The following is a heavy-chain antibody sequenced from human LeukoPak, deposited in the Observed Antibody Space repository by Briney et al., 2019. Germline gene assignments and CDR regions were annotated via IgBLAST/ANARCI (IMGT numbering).Heavy chain of an antibody. CDR3: ARYHAGWSYDVWSGYYNDDGGADY. J-gene: IGHJ4*02. CDR2: ISGHNGNT. CDR1: VYFFSNYV. V-gene: IGHV1-18*01. Sequence: ASVKVSCKASVYFFSNYVIRSVRQAPGQGLEWMGWISGHNGNTNYAQKVQDRVTMTTDTSTNTAYMELMTLRSDDTAVYFCARYHAGWSYDVWSGYYNDDGGADYWGQGTLVTVSS. D-gene: IGHD3-3*01.